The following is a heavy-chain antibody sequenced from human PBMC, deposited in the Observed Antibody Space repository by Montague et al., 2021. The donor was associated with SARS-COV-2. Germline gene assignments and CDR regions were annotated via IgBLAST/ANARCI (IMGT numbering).Heavy chain of an antibody. CDR2: ISPRRRYI. CDR3: VRDGPERSYVLVSGIQFDS. Sequence: SLRLSCAASGFTFSTYGMNWVRQAPGKGLEWVSAISPRRRYIYYADSVKGRFTISRDNAKNSLYLQMNSLRAEDTALYYCVRDGPERSYVLVSGIQFDSWGQGTLVTVSS. J-gene: IGHJ4*02. CDR1: GFTFSTYG. V-gene: IGHV3-21*01. D-gene: IGHD2-21*01.